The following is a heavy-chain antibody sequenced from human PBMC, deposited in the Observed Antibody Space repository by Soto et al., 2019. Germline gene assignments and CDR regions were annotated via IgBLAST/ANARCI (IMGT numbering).Heavy chain of an antibody. CDR1: GYTFDNYG. J-gene: IGHJ4*02. Sequence: QIQLVQSGAEVKMPGASVKVYCQTSGYTFDNYGVNWLRQAHGHGPEWLGWTSGRNGKTRYSHKFQGRVNMTTETRTATAYMELMSLTTDDTAVYYCARDPAYVDLVATIGRLNEMLNYWGQGTRVTVSS. D-gene: IGHD5-12*01. V-gene: IGHV1-18*01. CDR2: TSGRNGKT. CDR3: ARDPAYVDLVATIGRLNEMLNY.